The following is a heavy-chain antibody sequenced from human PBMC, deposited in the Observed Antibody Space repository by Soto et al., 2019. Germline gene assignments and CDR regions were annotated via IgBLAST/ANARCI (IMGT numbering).Heavy chain of an antibody. J-gene: IGHJ4*02. Sequence: SETLSLTSTVSGGSITSSSYYWGWIRQPPRKGLEWIGNIYYSGSTYYTPSLKSRVTISVVTSKNKFTLQLSSVTAPDTGVYYCLLDSGWNDFDNWCQGTLVTVSS. D-gene: IGHD3-22*01. CDR2: IYYSGST. V-gene: IGHV4-39*01. CDR1: GGSITSSSYY. CDR3: LLDSGWNDFDN.